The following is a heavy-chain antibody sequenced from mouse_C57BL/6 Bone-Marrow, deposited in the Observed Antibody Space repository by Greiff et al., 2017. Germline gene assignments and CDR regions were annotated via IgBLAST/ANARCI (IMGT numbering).Heavy chain of an antibody. CDR2: IYPGDGDT. V-gene: IGHV1-82*01. Sequence: VQLQQSGPELVKPGASVKISCKASGYAFSSSWMNWVKQRPGKGLEWIGRIYPGDGDTNYNGKFKGKATLTADKSSSTAYMQLSSLTSEDSAVYFCARWGGGGMDDWGQGTSVTVSS. J-gene: IGHJ4*01. CDR1: GYAFSSSW. CDR3: ARWGGGGMDD.